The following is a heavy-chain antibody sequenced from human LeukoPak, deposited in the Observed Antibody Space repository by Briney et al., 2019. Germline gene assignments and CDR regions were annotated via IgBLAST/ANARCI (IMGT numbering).Heavy chain of an antibody. CDR3: TTDGMATIGTTFDY. V-gene: IGHV3-15*01. CDR1: GFTFSNAW. CDR2: IKSKTDGGTT. D-gene: IGHD5-24*01. Sequence: GGTLRLSCAASGFTFSNAWMSWVRQAPGKGLEWVGRIKSKTDGGTTDYAAPVKGRFTILRDDSKNTLYLQMNSLKTEDTAVYYCTTDGMATIGTTFDYWGQGTLVTVSS. J-gene: IGHJ4*02.